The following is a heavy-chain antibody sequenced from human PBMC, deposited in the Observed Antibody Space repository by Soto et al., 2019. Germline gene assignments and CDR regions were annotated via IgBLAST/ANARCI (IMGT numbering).Heavy chain of an antibody. Sequence: PSETLSLTCTVSGGSGTNSSYYWFWIRHSPGKGLEWIGSVYYRGRSYSKSSVKSRVTISVDTSKNRFSLSLNSVTASDTAVYFCVSQRTTVPTQAYFDYWGPGALVTVSS. J-gene: IGHJ4*02. CDR2: VYYRGRS. CDR3: VSQRTTVPTQAYFDY. V-gene: IGHV4-39*01. D-gene: IGHD4-17*01. CDR1: GGSGTNSSYY.